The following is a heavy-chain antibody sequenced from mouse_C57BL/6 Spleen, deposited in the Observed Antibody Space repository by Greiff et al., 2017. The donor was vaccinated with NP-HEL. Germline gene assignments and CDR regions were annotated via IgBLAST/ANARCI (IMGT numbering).Heavy chain of an antibody. J-gene: IGHJ4*01. CDR2: ISSGSSTI. Sequence: DVQLQESGGGLVKPGGSLKLSCAASGFTFSDYGMHWVRQAPEKGLEWVAYISSGSSTIYYADTVKGRFTISRDNAKNTLFLQMTSLRSEDTAMYYCARDYYGAMDYWGQGTSVTVSS. CDR3: ARDYYGAMDY. CDR1: GFTFSDYG. V-gene: IGHV5-17*01. D-gene: IGHD2-1*01.